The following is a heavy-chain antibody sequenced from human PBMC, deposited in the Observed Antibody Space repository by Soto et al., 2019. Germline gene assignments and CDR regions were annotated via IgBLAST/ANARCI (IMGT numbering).Heavy chain of an antibody. D-gene: IGHD1-26*01. V-gene: IGHV3-33*01. CDR2: IWYDGSNK. J-gene: IGHJ3*02. CDR3: ARHMGATLVLDAFDI. Sequence: QVQLVESGGGVVQPGRSLRLSCAASGFTFSSYGMHWVRQAPGKGLEWVAVIWYDGSNKYYADSVKGRFTISRDNSKNTLYLLMNSLRAEDTAVYYCARHMGATLVLDAFDIWGQGPMVTVSS. CDR1: GFTFSSYG.